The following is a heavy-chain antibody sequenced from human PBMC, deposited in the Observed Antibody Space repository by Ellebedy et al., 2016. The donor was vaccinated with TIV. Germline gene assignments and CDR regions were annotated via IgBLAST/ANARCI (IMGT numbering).Heavy chain of an antibody. CDR1: GYNFASYW. Sequence: PGGSLRLSCQGSGYNFASYWISWVHQVPGRGLESMGRIDPSDSYNNYSPAFHGHVTISADKSISTAYLQWNSLKASDTAFYYCARFSGSYGGFDYWGQGTQVTVSS. CDR3: ARFSGSYGGFDY. V-gene: IGHV5-10-1*01. CDR2: IDPSDSYN. D-gene: IGHD1-26*01. J-gene: IGHJ4*02.